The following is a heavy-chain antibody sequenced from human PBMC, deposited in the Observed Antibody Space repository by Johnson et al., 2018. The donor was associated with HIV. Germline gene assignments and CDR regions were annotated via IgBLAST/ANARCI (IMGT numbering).Heavy chain of an antibody. CDR2: IYSDGTT. Sequence: VQLVESGGGLVQPGGSLRLSCAVSAFSVSSNYMSWVRQAPGKGLEWVSVIYSDGTTYYADSVKGRFTISRDTSKNTLYLQMNNLRAEDTAVYYCARAPGAGDAFDIWGQGTMVTVSS. J-gene: IGHJ3*02. CDR3: ARAPGAGDAFDI. CDR1: AFSVSSNY. V-gene: IGHV3-66*01. D-gene: IGHD7-27*01.